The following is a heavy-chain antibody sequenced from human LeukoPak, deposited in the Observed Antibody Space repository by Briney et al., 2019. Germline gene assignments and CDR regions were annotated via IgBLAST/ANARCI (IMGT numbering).Heavy chain of an antibody. J-gene: IGHJ6*03. V-gene: IGHV3-7*03. D-gene: IGHD7-27*01. Sequence: GGSLRLSCAASGFTFSSYWMSWVRQAPGKGLEWVANIKQDGSEKYYVDSVKGRFTISRDNAKNSLYLQMNSLRAEDTAVYYCARVPSEASPMGTYYYYYMDVWGKGTTVTVSS. CDR1: GFTFSSYW. CDR3: ARVPSEASPMGTYYYYYMDV. CDR2: IKQDGSEK.